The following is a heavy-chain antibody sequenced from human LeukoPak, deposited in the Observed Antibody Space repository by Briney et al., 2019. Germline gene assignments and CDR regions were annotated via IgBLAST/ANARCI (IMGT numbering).Heavy chain of an antibody. D-gene: IGHD6-19*01. CDR3: AREIPLAVAGHYFDY. J-gene: IGHJ4*02. CDR1: GFTFSSYA. V-gene: IGHV3-30-3*01. CDR2: ISYDGSNK. Sequence: GRSLRLSCAASGFTFSSYAMHWVRQAPGKGLEWVAVISYDGSNKYYADSVKGRFTISRDNSKNTLYLQMNSLRAEDTAVYYCAREIPLAVAGHYFDYWGQGTLVTVSS.